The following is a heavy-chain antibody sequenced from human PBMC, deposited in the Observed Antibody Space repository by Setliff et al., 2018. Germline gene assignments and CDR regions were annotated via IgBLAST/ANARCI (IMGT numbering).Heavy chain of an antibody. CDR1: GGTFSNYA. CDR2: ISAYNGNT. CDR3: ARGEAGYYEAFDI. D-gene: IGHD3-9*01. J-gene: IGHJ3*02. Sequence: ASVKVSCKASGGTFSNYAISWVRQAPGQGLEWMGWISAYNGNTKYAQKFQGRVTLTTETSANTAYMELRSLRSDDTAVYYCARGEAGYYEAFDIWGQGTMVTVSS. V-gene: IGHV1-18*01.